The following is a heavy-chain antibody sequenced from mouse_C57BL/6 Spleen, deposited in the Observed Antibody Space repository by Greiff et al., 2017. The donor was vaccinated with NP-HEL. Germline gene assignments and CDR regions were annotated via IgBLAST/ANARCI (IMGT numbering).Heavy chain of an antibody. Sequence: VQLKESGPELVKPGASVKISCKASGYSFTGYYMNWVKQSPEKSLEWIGEINPSTGGTTYNQKFKAKATLTVDKSSSTAYMQLKSLTSEDSAVYYCARREELAWFAYWGQGTLVTVSA. CDR3: ARREELAWFAY. V-gene: IGHV1-42*01. CDR2: INPSTGGT. CDR1: GYSFTGYY. D-gene: IGHD4-1*01. J-gene: IGHJ3*01.